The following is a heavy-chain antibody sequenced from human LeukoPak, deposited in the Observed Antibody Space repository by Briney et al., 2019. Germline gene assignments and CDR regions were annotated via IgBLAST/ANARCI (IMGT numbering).Heavy chain of an antibody. Sequence: SETLSLTCAVSGGSISSGGYSWSWIRQPPGKGLEWIGYIYHSGSTYYNPSLKSRVTISVDRSKNQFSLKLSSVTAADTAVYYCARDCSGGSCYGAFDIWGQGTMVTVSS. J-gene: IGHJ3*02. CDR2: IYHSGST. CDR3: ARDCSGGSCYGAFDI. V-gene: IGHV4-30-2*01. D-gene: IGHD2-15*01. CDR1: GGSISSGGYS.